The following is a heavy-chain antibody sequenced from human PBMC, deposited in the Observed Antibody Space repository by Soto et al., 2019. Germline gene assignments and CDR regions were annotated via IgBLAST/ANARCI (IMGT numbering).Heavy chain of an antibody. V-gene: IGHV1-46*01. CDR1: GYSFSNFY. CDR3: ARGAVVVPNGLIAGMDV. Sequence: ASVKVSCKPSGYSFSNFYVHWVRQAPGQGLEWMGIIDPSIGTTSYTQKFQERVTMTRDTSISTVYMELSRLRSEDTAVYYCARGAVVVPNGLIAGMDVWGLGTTVTAP. CDR2: IDPSIGTT. D-gene: IGHD2-15*01. J-gene: IGHJ6*02.